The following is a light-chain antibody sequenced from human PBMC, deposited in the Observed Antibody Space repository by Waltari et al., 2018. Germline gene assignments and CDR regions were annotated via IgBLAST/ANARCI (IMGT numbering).Light chain of an antibody. CDR1: QNIDNN. CDR2: GAS. Sequence: EVVMTQSPAALSVSPGERVTLSCKASQNIDNNLAWYQQKPGQSPRLLIYGASTRATGVPARFSGSGSGTEFTLTISSLQSEDRAVFYCQQYNRWPPLTFGGGTKVEIK. J-gene: IGKJ4*01. V-gene: IGKV3-15*01. CDR3: QQYNRWPPLT.